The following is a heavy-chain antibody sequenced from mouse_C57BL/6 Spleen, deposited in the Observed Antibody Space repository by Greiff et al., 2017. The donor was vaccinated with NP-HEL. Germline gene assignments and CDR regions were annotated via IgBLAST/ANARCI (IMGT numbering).Heavy chain of an antibody. J-gene: IGHJ2*01. CDR3: ARDQGIYYGNYFYYFDY. CDR2: ISYDGSN. D-gene: IGHD2-1*01. V-gene: IGHV3-6*01. Sequence: EVKLQESGPGLVKPSQSLSLTCSVTGYSITSGYYWNWIRQFPGNKLEWMGYISYDGSNNYNPSLKNRISITRDTSKNQFFLKLNSVTTEDTATYYCARDQGIYYGNYFYYFDYWGQGTTLTVSS. CDR1: GYSITSGYY.